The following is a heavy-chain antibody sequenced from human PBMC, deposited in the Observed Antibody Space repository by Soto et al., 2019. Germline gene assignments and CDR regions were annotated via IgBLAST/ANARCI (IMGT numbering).Heavy chain of an antibody. CDR2: ILHDGSDK. V-gene: IGHV3-30*18. CDR3: AKGDYNNFLDY. Sequence: QVQLVESGGGVVQPGRSLRLSCAASGFTFSAYGMHWVRQAPGKGLEWVAVILHDGSDKYYGDSVKGRFTISRDNSKNTLYLQMNSVRGDDTAVYYCAKGDYNNFLDYWGQGTLVTVSS. D-gene: IGHD4-4*01. J-gene: IGHJ4*02. CDR1: GFTFSAYG.